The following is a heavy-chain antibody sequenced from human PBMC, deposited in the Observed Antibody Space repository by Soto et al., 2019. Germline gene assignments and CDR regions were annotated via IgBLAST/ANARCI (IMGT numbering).Heavy chain of an antibody. CDR1: GGSISSYY. V-gene: IGHV4-59*01. J-gene: IGHJ4*02. CDR3: ARAPNRQYYFDY. Sequence: QVQLQESGPGLVKPSETLSLTCTVSGGSISSYYWSWIRQPPGKGLEWIGYIYYSGSTNYNPSLKSRVTISVDTSKNQFSLKLSSVTAADTAVYYCARAPNRQYYFDYWGQGTLVTVSS. CDR2: IYYSGST.